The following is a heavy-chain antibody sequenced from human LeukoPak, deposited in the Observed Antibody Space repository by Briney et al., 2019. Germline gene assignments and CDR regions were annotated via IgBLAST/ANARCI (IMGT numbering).Heavy chain of an antibody. Sequence: GGSLRLSCAASGFTFSSYAMNWVRQAPGKGLEWVSAITGSGGNTYYADSVKGRFTISRDNSKNTLYLQMNSLRAEDTAIYYCVQNSYPWIHLWEGPYWGQGTLVAVSS. J-gene: IGHJ4*02. CDR1: GFTFSSYA. CDR2: ITGSGGNT. CDR3: VQNSYPWIHLWEGPY. V-gene: IGHV3-23*01. D-gene: IGHD5-18*01.